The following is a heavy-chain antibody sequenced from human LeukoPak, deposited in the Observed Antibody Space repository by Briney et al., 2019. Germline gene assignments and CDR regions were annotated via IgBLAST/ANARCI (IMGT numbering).Heavy chain of an antibody. CDR2: INPNSGAT. CDR1: GFTFSDYY. J-gene: IGHJ3*02. CDR3: ARESGGDDAFDI. Sequence: ASVKVSCKASGFTFSDYYLHWLRQAPGEGLEWMGWINPNSGATRYAQKFQGRVTLTRDKYISTAYMALSSLRSDDTAVFFCARESGGDDAFDIWGQGTMVTVSS. D-gene: IGHD2-21*02. V-gene: IGHV1-2*02.